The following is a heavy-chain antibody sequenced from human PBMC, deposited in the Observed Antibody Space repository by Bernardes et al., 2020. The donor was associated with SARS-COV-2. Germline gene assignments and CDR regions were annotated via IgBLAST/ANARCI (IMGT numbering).Heavy chain of an antibody. V-gene: IGHV1-18*01. CDR1: DYTFTNYG. CDR2: ISTYNGNT. J-gene: IGHJ4*02. Sequence: ASVKVSCKASDYTFTNYGISWVRQAPGQGLEWMGWISTYNGNTNFAQKLQGRLTMTTDTSTTTAYMELRSLRSDDTAVYYCARSGYSSGWADYWGQGTLVTVSS. D-gene: IGHD6-19*01. CDR3: ARSGYSSGWADY.